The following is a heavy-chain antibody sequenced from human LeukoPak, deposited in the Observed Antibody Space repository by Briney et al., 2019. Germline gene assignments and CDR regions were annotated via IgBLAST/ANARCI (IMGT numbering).Heavy chain of an antibody. J-gene: IGHJ4*02. CDR2: IYSGGST. CDR1: GFTVSSNY. V-gene: IGHV3-66*01. Sequence: GGSLRLSCAASGFTVSSNYMSWVRQAPGDGLGCVSVIYSGGSTYYGDSVKGRFTISRDNSKNTLYLKMNSLRAEDTAVYYCARGLAKHYWGQGTMVTVSS. D-gene: IGHD3-9*01. CDR3: ARGLAKHY.